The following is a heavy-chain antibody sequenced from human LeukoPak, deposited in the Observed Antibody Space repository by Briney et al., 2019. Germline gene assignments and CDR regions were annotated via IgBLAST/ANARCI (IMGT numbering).Heavy chain of an antibody. V-gene: IGHV4-4*07. CDR3: ARFSSIAAAFDY. CDR2: IYTSGTT. J-gene: IGHJ4*02. CDR1: GGSISNYY. Sequence: PSETLSLTCTVSGGSISNYYWSWIGQPAGKGLEWIGRIYTSGTTHYNPSLKSRVTMSVDTSKNQFSLNLSSVTAADTAVYYCARFSSIAAAFDYWGLGTLVTVSS. D-gene: IGHD6-13*01.